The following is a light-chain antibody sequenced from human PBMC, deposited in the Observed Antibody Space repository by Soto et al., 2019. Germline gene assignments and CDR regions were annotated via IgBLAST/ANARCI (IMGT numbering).Light chain of an antibody. CDR3: QQYSRYPTT. CDR1: QSISSY. Sequence: EILLTQSPSTLSGSLGERATLSCRASQSISSYLAWYQQKPGKAPRLLIYDASTRETGIPARFSGSGSGTEFTLTISSLEPEDFAAYYCQQYSRYPTTFGQGTKVDIK. J-gene: IGKJ1*01. CDR2: DAS. V-gene: IGKV3D-15*01.